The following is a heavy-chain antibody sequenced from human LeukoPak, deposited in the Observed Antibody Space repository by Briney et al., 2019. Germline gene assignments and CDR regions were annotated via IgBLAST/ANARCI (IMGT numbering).Heavy chain of an antibody. J-gene: IGHJ6*03. V-gene: IGHV4-61*02. CDR2: IYTSGST. CDR3: ARSGVVPAAITYYYMDV. CDR1: GGSISSGSYY. D-gene: IGHD2-2*01. Sequence: SETLSLTCTVSGGSISSGSYYWSWIRQPAGKGLEWIGRIYTSGSTNYNPSLKSRVTISVDTSKNQFSLKPSSVTAADTAVYYCARSGVVPAAITYYYMDVWGKGTTVTVSS.